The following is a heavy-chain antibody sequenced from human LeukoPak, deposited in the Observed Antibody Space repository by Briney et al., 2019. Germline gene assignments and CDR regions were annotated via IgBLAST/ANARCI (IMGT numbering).Heavy chain of an antibody. J-gene: IGHJ4*02. CDR3: AKDLSGSYLDIDY. Sequence: SETLSLTCTVSGASISSHYWSWIRQPPGTGLEWIGYLYDSGGTNYNPSLKSRVTISVDTSKNQFSLNLSSVTAADTAVYYCAKDLSGSYLDIDYWGQGTLVTVSS. CDR1: GASISSHY. CDR2: LYDSGGT. V-gene: IGHV4-59*11. D-gene: IGHD1-26*01.